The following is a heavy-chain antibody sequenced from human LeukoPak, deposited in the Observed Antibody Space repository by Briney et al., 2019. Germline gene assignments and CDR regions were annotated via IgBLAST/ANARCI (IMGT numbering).Heavy chain of an antibody. V-gene: IGHV4-59*01. CDR2: VYTSGGT. CDR1: GTSTNSYY. J-gene: IGHJ5*02. CDR3: ASRLRSNWFDP. D-gene: IGHD4-17*01. Sequence: SETLSLTCSVSGTSTNSYYWSWIRLPPGQGLEWIGCVYTSGGTTYNPSLKSRVTISVDTSRSQVSLKLSSVTAADTAVYYCASRLRSNWFDPWGQGTLVTVSS.